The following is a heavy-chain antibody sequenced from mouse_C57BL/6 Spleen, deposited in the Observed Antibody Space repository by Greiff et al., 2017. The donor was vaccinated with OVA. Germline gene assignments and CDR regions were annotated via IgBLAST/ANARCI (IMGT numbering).Heavy chain of an antibody. J-gene: IGHJ3*01. CDR1: GYTFTSYW. CDR3: ARYGDYDGFAD. D-gene: IGHD2-4*01. CDR2: IHPNSGST. V-gene: IGHV1-64*01. Sequence: QVQLKQPGAELVKPGASVKLSCKASGYTFTSYWMHWVKQRPGQGLEWIGMIHPNSGSTNYNEKFKSKATLTVDKSSSTAYIQLSSLTSEDSAGYYCARYGDYDGFADWGQGTLVTVSA.